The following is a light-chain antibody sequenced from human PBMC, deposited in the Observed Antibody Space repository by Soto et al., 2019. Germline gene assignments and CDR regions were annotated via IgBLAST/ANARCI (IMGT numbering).Light chain of an antibody. V-gene: IGKV3-15*01. CDR3: QHYNSYSEA. Sequence: EIVMTQSPATLSVSPGERVTLSCRASQSVTNNLAWYQQKAGQAPRLLIYDASTRATGVTPRFSGSGSGTEFTLTISSLQPDDFATYYCQHYNSYSEAFGQGTKVDIK. J-gene: IGKJ1*01. CDR2: DAS. CDR1: QSVTNN.